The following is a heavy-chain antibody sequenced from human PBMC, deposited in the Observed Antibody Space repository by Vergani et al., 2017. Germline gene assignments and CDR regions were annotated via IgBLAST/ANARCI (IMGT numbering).Heavy chain of an antibody. V-gene: IGHV3-30*18. Sequence: QVQLVESGGGVVQPGRSLRLSCAASGFTFSSYGMHWVRQAPGKGLEWVAVISYDGSNKYYADSVKGRFTISRDNSKNTLYLQMNSLRAEDTDVYYCANSRSSTSWNGLDPWGQGTLVTVSS. CDR3: ANSRSSTSWNGLDP. J-gene: IGHJ5*02. CDR1: GFTFSSYG. CDR2: ISYDGSNK. D-gene: IGHD2-2*01.